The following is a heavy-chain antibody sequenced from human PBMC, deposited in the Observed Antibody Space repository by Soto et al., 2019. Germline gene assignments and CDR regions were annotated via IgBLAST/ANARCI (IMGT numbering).Heavy chain of an antibody. J-gene: IGHJ3*02. CDR1: GGSISSGYYY. V-gene: IGHV4-30-4*01. CDR3: ARVHPDIVVVSAAPGSAFDI. CDR2: IYYSGNT. D-gene: IGHD2-2*01. Sequence: SETLSLTCSVSGGSISSGYYYWSWIRQPPGKGLEWIGNIYYSGNTYYNPSLKSRLTISVDTSKNQFSLKLSSVTAADTAVYYCARVHPDIVVVSAAPGSAFDIWGQGTLVTVSS.